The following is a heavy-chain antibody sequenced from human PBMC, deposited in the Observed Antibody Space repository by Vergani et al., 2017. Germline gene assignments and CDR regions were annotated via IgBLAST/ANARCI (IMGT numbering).Heavy chain of an antibody. Sequence: EVQLLESGGGLVQRGGSLRLSCAASGFTFSSYAMSWVRQAPGKGLEWVSVIYSGGSTYYADSVKGRFTISRDNSKNTLYLQMNSLRAEDTAVYYCARAEANFYYYYGMDVWGQGTTVTVSS. CDR1: GFTFSSYA. CDR2: IYSGGST. J-gene: IGHJ6*02. V-gene: IGHV3-23*03. D-gene: IGHD4/OR15-4a*01. CDR3: ARAEANFYYYYGMDV.